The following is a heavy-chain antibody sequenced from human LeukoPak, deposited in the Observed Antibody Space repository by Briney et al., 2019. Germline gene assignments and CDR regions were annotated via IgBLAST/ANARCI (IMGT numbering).Heavy chain of an antibody. CDR3: AKGHFGAGHY. CDR1: GFTFGDYT. V-gene: IGHV3-43*02. Sequence: GGSLRLPCAASGFTFGDYTMHWFRQPPGRGLQWVSLITGDGGTTSYAGSVKGRFTISRDNSKNSLYLHMNSLGNEDTALYYCAKGHFGAGHYWGQGTLVTVSS. D-gene: IGHD3-3*01. J-gene: IGHJ4*02. CDR2: ITGDGGTT.